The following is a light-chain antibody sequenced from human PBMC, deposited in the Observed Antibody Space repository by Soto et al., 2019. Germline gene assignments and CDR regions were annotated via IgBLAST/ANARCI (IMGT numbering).Light chain of an antibody. Sequence: QSALTQPASVSGSLGQSITISCTGTSSDVGGYDYVSWYQQHPGKDPKLMIYEVTNRPSGVSNRFSGSKSGNTASLTISGLQAEDEADYSCSSYTGISTYVFGTGTKVTVL. J-gene: IGLJ1*01. CDR3: SSYTGISTYV. CDR2: EVT. CDR1: SSDVGGYDY. V-gene: IGLV2-14*01.